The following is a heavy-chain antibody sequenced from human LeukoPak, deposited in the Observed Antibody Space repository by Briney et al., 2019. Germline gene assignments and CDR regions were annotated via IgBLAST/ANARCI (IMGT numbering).Heavy chain of an antibody. J-gene: IGHJ4*02. CDR1: GFTFSSYW. V-gene: IGHV3-7*01. CDR2: IKQDGSEK. Sequence: GGSLRLSCAASGFTFSSYWMSWVRQAPGKGLEWVANIKQDGSEKYYVDSVKGRFTISRDNAKNSLYLQMNSLRAEDAAVYYCARDPHSSSIDYWGQGTLVTVSS. D-gene: IGHD6-13*01. CDR3: ARDPHSSSIDY.